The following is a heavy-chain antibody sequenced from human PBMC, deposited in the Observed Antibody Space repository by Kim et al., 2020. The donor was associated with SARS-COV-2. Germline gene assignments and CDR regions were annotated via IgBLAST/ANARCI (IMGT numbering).Heavy chain of an antibody. CDR1: GFTFSSYW. V-gene: IGHV3-7*01. Sequence: GGSLRLSCAASGFTFSSYWMSWVRQAPGKGLEWVANIKQDGSEKYYVDSVKGRFTISRDNAKNSLYLQMNSLRAEDTAVYYCARDGGYCSGGSCYSHYFDYWGQGTLVTVSS. D-gene: IGHD2-15*01. J-gene: IGHJ4*02. CDR3: ARDGGYCSGGSCYSHYFDY. CDR2: IKQDGSEK.